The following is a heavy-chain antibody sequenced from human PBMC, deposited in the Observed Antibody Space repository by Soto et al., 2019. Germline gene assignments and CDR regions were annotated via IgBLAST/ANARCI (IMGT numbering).Heavy chain of an antibody. V-gene: IGHV4-34*01. CDR2: MSHSGGT. Sequence: QVQLQQWGAGLLKPSETLSLTCAVYGGFVTSGSYYWSWSRQPPGKGLEWMGEMSHSGGTHFNPSLKSRVTISVDRSKNQCTLKMSSVTAADTALYYCARVELGTATTVVDAFDIGGPGTMVTVSS. CDR1: GGFVTSGSYY. CDR3: ARVELGTATTVVDAFDI. J-gene: IGHJ3*02. D-gene: IGHD1-1*01.